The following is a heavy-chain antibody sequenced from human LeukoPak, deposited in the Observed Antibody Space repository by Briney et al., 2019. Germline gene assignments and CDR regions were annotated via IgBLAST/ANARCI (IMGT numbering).Heavy chain of an antibody. CDR2: ISGSGGST. V-gene: IGHV3-23*01. CDR3: AKDDSAAAGTRVGGDGTDY. CDR1: GLTFSSYA. Sequence: HSGGSLRLSCAASGLTFSSYAMSWVRQAPGKGLEWVSAISGSGGSTYYADSVKGRFTISRDNSKNTLYLQMNSLRAEDTAVYYCAKDDSAAAGTRVGGDGTDYWGEGTLVTVSS. D-gene: IGHD6-13*01. J-gene: IGHJ4*02.